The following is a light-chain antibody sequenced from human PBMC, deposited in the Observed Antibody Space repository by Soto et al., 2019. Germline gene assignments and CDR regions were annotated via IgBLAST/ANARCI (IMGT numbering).Light chain of an antibody. Sequence: IVLTQSPGTLSLSPGERATLSCRASQSFSSTYLSWYQQRPGQAPRLLIYGASSTATGIPDRFSGSGSGTAFTITISRLEHEDFAVYYCQHFGRSRTFGQGTKVEI. J-gene: IGKJ1*01. V-gene: IGKV3-20*01. CDR3: QHFGRSRT. CDR2: GAS. CDR1: QSFSSTY.